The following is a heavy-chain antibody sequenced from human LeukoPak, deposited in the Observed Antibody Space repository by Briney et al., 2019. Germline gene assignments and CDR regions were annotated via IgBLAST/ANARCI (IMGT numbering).Heavy chain of an antibody. J-gene: IGHJ4*02. Sequence: ASMKVSCKVSGGSIRTYAINWVRQAPGLGLEWMGEIVPVFGAPTYAQKFQGRVTFTADESTNTAYMDLSSLRSEDTAVYYCAGGSSGGNRVNYWGQGTLVTVSS. D-gene: IGHD4-23*01. CDR3: AGGSSGGNRVNY. CDR2: IVPVFGAP. V-gene: IGHV1-69*13. CDR1: GGSIRTYA.